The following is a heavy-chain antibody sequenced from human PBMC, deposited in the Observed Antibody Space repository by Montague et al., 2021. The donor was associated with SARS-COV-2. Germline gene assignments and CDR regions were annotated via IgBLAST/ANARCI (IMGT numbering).Heavy chain of an antibody. J-gene: IGHJ4*02. V-gene: IGHV4-34*01. Sequence: SETLSLTCAVYGGSFSGYYWTWIRQSPGKGLEWIAEINHSGTTNYNFNPSLRSRVTISVDTSKSQFSLKLSSVTAADTGVYYCARWDPQTLTLIGLRGKSASDYWGQGTLVTFS. CDR1: GGSFSGYY. CDR3: ARWDPQTLTLIGLRGKSASDY. CDR2: INHSGTT. D-gene: IGHD4-23*01.